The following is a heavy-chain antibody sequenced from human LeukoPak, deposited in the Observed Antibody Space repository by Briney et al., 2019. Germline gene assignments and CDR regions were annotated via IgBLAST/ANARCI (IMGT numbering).Heavy chain of an antibody. D-gene: IGHD3-22*01. CDR1: GFTFSTYA. CDR3: AKDEQHKYYYDSSGYYGYDY. Sequence: GGSLRLSCVVSGFTFSTYAMHWVRQAPGKGLEWVAIISYDGSDKYYADSVKGRFTISRDNSKNTLYLQMNSLRAEDTAVYYCAKDEQHKYYYDSSGYYGYDYWGQGTLVTVSS. CDR2: ISYDGSDK. J-gene: IGHJ4*02. V-gene: IGHV3-30*18.